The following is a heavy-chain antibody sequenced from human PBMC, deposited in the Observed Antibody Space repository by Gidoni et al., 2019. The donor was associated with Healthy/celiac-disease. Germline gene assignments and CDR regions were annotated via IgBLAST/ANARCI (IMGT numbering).Heavy chain of an antibody. V-gene: IGHV4-61*02. Sequence: QVQLQESGPGLVKPSQTLSLTCTVSGGSISRGSYYWSWIRQPAGKGLEWIGRIYTSGSTNYNHSLKRRVTISVDTSKNQFSLKLSSVTAADTAVYYCAREPRLLWFGELFLDYWGQGTLVTVSS. J-gene: IGHJ4*02. CDR1: GGSISRGSYY. CDR3: AREPRLLWFGELFLDY. CDR2: IYTSGST. D-gene: IGHD3-10*01.